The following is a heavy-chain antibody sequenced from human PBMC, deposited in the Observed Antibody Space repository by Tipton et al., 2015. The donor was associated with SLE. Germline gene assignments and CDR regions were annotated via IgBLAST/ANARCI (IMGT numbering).Heavy chain of an antibody. CDR1: GYTFTSYG. D-gene: IGHD2-15*01. J-gene: IGHJ4*02. Sequence: QSGAEVKKPGASVKVSCKASGYTFTSYGISWVRQAPGQGLEWMGWISAYNGNTNYAQKLQGRVTMTTDTSTNTAYMELRNLRSDDTAMYYCAIDRGASSGGWFVGAIGYWGQGTLVTVSS. V-gene: IGHV1-18*01. CDR3: AIDRGASSGGWFVGAIGY. CDR2: ISAYNGNT.